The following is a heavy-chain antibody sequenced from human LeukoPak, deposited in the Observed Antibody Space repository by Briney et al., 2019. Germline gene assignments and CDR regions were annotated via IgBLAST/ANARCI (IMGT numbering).Heavy chain of an antibody. D-gene: IGHD6-13*01. CDR3: VHQHNLPAADA. J-gene: IGHJ4*02. CDR2: IYWHGGQ. Sequence: SGPTLVNPTQTLTLTCTFSGSSLSTSGVGVGWIRQPPGKALEWLGLIYWHGGQRYTPSLRTRLTIARDTSNNQVVLTLTNVDPLDTATYYCVHQHNLPAADAWGQGILVTVSS. CDR1: GSSLSTSGVG. V-gene: IGHV2-5*01.